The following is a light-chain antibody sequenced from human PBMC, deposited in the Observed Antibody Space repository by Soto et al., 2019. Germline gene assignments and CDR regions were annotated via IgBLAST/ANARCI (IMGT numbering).Light chain of an antibody. V-gene: IGKV4-1*01. CDR1: QTILYSTNNKNY. CDR2: CAS. CDR3: QQYYSTPPT. J-gene: IGKJ1*01. Sequence: DIVMTQSPDSLSVSLGERATINCMSSQTILYSTNNKNYLAWYQQKPGQPPKLLIYCASTRESGVPDRFSGRESGTDFTLTISRLQAEDVAVYYCQQYYSTPPTFGHGTKVEI.